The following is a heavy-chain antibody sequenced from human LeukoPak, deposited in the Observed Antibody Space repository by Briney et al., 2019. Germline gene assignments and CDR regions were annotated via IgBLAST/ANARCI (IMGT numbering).Heavy chain of an antibody. Sequence: RGASVKVSCKASGYTFTGYYMHWARQAPGQGLEWMGWINPSGGSTSYAQKFQGRVTMTRDMSTSTVYMELSSLRSEDTAVYYCAREGIVVVTQGSDDAFDIWGQGTMVTVSS. D-gene: IGHD3-22*01. J-gene: IGHJ3*02. CDR3: AREGIVVVTQGSDDAFDI. CDR2: INPSGGST. V-gene: IGHV1-46*01. CDR1: GYTFTGYY.